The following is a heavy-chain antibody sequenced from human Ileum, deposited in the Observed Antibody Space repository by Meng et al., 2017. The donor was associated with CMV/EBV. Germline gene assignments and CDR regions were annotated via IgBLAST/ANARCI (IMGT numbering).Heavy chain of an antibody. CDR3: AKGLNSGSRYNAFDI. CDR1: DFTFSSYG. V-gene: IGHV3-30*02. CDR2: IRYDGTND. J-gene: IGHJ3*02. D-gene: IGHD3-22*01. Sequence: GESLKISCAASDFTFSSYGMHWVRQSPGKGLEWVAFIRYDGTNDYYADSVKGRFTISRDTSMDTLYLQLNNLRVEDTAVYYCAKGLNSGSRYNAFDILGQGTVVTVSS.